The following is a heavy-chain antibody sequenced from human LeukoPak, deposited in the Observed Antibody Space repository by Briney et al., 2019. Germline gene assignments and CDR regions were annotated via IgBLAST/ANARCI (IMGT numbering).Heavy chain of an antibody. J-gene: IGHJ3*02. CDR3: ARHVWSSSGSEAFDI. V-gene: IGHV4-39*01. CDR1: GGSISSSSYY. CDR2: IYYSGST. D-gene: IGHD2-15*01. Sequence: SETLSLTCTVSGGSISSSSYYWGWIRQSPGKGLEWIGNIYYSGSTYYNPSLKSRVTISVDTSKNQFSLKLSSVTAADTAVYYCARHVWSSSGSEAFDIWGQGTMVTVSS.